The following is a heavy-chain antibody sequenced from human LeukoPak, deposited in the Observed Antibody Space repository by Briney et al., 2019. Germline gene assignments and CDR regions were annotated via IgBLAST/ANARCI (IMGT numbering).Heavy chain of an antibody. V-gene: IGHV4-4*07. CDR2: IYTSGST. CDR1: GGSISSYY. CDR3: ARNQTYYYDSSGYFDY. D-gene: IGHD3-22*01. J-gene: IGHJ4*02. Sequence: SETLSLTCTVSGGSISSYYWSWIRQPAGKGLEWIGRIYTSGSTNYNPSLKSRVTMSVDTSKNQFSLKLSSVTAADTAVYYCARNQTYYYDSSGYFDYWGQGTLVTVSS.